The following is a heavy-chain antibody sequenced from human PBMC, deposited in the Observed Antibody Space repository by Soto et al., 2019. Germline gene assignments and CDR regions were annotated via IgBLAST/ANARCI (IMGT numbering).Heavy chain of an antibody. Sequence: SETLSLTCTVSGGSISSGGYYWSWIRQHPGKGLEWIGYIYYSGSTYYNPSLKSRVTISVDTSKNQFSLKLGSVTAADTAVYYCARTPRKLRYFDWFMYNWFDPWGQGTLVTVSS. CDR2: IYYSGST. CDR3: ARTPRKLRYFDWFMYNWFDP. V-gene: IGHV4-31*03. J-gene: IGHJ5*02. D-gene: IGHD3-9*01. CDR1: GGSISSGGYY.